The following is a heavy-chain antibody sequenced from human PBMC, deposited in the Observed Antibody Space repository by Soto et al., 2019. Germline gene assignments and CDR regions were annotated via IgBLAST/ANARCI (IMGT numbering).Heavy chain of an antibody. CDR3: ARDSCVGAIYGAALDI. V-gene: IGHV3-33*01. CDR2: IWYDGDKK. CDR1: GFTFSNYG. J-gene: IGHJ3*02. Sequence: QVQLAESGGGVVQPGKSLRLSCAASGFTFSNYGMHWVRQPPGKGLEWVAIIWYDGDKKYYADSVKGRFTISRDNSKNTLYLAMNSLRGEDTAVYYCARDSCVGAIYGAALDIWGQGTMVSVSS. D-gene: IGHD1-26*01.